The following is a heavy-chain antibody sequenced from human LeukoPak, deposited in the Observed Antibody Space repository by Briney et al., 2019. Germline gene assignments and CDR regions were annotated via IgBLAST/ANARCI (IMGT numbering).Heavy chain of an antibody. V-gene: IGHV4-34*01. CDR1: GGSFSGYY. CDR2: INHSGST. CDR3: ARDYYDSSGYHSYFDY. J-gene: IGHJ4*02. D-gene: IGHD3-22*01. Sequence: SETLSLTCAVYGGSFSGYYWSWIRQPPGKGLEWIGEINHSGSTNYNPSLKSRVTISVDTSKNQFSLKLSSVTAADTAVYYCARDYYDSSGYHSYFDYWGQGTLVTVSS.